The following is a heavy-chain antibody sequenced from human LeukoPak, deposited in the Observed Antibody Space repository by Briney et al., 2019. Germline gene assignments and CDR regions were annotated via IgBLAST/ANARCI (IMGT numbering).Heavy chain of an antibody. D-gene: IGHD3-3*01. CDR3: AKDLTDFWSGYDY. Sequence: GGSLRLSCAASGFTFSSYAMSWVRQAPGKELEWVSAISGSGGSTYYADSVKGRFTISRDNSKDTLYLQMNSLRAEDTAVYYCAKDLTDFWSGYDYWGQGTLVTVSS. CDR2: ISGSGGST. V-gene: IGHV3-23*01. J-gene: IGHJ4*02. CDR1: GFTFSSYA.